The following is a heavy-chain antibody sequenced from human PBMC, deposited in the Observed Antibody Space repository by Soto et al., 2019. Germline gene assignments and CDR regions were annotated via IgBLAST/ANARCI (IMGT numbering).Heavy chain of an antibody. D-gene: IGHD6-13*01. CDR1: GYSFTSYW. CDR2: IDPSDSYT. Sequence: LGESLKISCKGSGYSFTSYWISWVRQMPGKGLEWMGRIDPSDSYTNYSPSFQGHVTISADKSISTAYLQWSSLKASDTAVYYCASKAPTTWIAAAGFDAFDIWGQGTMVTVSS. CDR3: ASKAPTTWIAAAGFDAFDI. V-gene: IGHV5-10-1*01. J-gene: IGHJ3*02.